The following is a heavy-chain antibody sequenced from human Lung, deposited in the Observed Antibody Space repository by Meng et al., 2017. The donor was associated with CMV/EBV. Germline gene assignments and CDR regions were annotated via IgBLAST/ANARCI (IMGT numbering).Heavy chain of an antibody. J-gene: IGHJ4*02. Sequence: YYRSWSRQPPGKGLEWIGEIKHSGSTNYNPSLKSRVTISVDTSKSQFSLKLSSVTAADTAVYYCARVMVNYDYVWGSYRYTHYFDYWGQGTLVTVSS. CDR1: YY. CDR2: IKHSGST. D-gene: IGHD3-16*02. CDR3: ARVMVNYDYVWGSYRYTHYFDY. V-gene: IGHV4-34*01.